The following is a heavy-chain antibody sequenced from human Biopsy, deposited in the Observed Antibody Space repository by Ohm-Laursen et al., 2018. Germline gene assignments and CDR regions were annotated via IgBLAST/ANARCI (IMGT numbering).Heavy chain of an antibody. CDR1: SYTFTDYN. Sequence: ASVKVSCKASSYTFTDYNIHWMRQAPGQGPEWLGYINCKAGATNYAQKFQGTVTMTRDTSISTAYLALGSLRSADTAIYYCARDPLNGHKHFDYWGQGSLVTVSS. V-gene: IGHV1-2*02. CDR3: ARDPLNGHKHFDY. J-gene: IGHJ4*02. CDR2: INCKAGAT. D-gene: IGHD2-8*01.